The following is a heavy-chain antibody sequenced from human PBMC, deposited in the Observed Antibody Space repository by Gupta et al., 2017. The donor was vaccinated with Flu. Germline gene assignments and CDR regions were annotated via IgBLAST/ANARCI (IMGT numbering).Heavy chain of an antibody. J-gene: IGHJ4*02. CDR2: IYYSGST. CDR1: GVSISPGGYY. CDR3: AREGGNYGGKHIDY. D-gene: IGHD4-17*01. Sequence: QVQLQESGPGLVKPSQTLSLTCTVSGVSISPGGYYWSWIRQHPGKGLEWIGYIYYSGSTYYNPSLKSRITISLDTSNNQFSLKLSSVTAADTAAYYCAREGGNYGGKHIDYWGQGTLVTVSS. V-gene: IGHV4-31*03.